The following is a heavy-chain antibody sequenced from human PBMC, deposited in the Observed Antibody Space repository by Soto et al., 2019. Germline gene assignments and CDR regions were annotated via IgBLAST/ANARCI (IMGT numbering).Heavy chain of an antibody. CDR3: VRHVHSRSWGVDV. Sequence: QVQLQESGPGLVKPSETLSLTCTVSGGSVSSYYWSWIRQPPGKGLEWIGYIYNSGSTNDNPSLKSRVTISVDPSKNQVSLRLSSVTGADTAVYYCVRHVHSRSWGVDVWGQGTTVTVSS. V-gene: IGHV4-59*08. J-gene: IGHJ6*02. D-gene: IGHD6-13*01. CDR1: GGSVSSYY. CDR2: IYNSGST.